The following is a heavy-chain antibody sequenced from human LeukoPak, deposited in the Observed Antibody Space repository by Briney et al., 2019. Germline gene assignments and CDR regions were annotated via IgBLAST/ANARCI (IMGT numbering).Heavy chain of an antibody. J-gene: IGHJ4*02. D-gene: IGHD6-19*01. CDR1: GGSISSYY. CDR2: IYYSGST. CDR3: ASHSSGHLDY. V-gene: IGHV4-59*08. Sequence: SETLSLTCTVSGGSISSYYWSRIRQPPGKGLEWIGYIYYSGSTNYNPSLKSRVTISVDTSKNQFSLKLSSVTAADTAVYYCASHSSGHLDYWGQGTLVTVSS.